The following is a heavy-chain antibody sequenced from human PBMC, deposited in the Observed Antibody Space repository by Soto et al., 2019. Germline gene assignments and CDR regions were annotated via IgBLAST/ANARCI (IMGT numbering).Heavy chain of an antibody. Sequence: GASVKVSCKASGYTFTSYGISWVRQAPGQGLEWMGWISAYNGNTNYAQKLQGRVTMTTDTSTSTAYMELRSLRSDDTAVYYCARALGYNHRYYYGMDVWGQGTTVTVSS. J-gene: IGHJ6*02. D-gene: IGHD5-12*01. CDR2: ISAYNGNT. CDR1: GYTFTSYG. V-gene: IGHV1-18*04. CDR3: ARALGYNHRYYYGMDV.